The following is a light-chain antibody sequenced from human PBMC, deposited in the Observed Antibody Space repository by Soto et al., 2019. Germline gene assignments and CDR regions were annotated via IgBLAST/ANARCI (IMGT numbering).Light chain of an antibody. CDR1: SSDVGGYDY. CDR2: DVS. Sequence: QAALTQPASVSGSPGQSITIPCTGTSSDVGGYDYVSWYQERPGKAAKFMIYDVSNRPSGVSNRFSGSKSGNTASLTISGLQAEDEADYYCCSYTTSNTRQIVFGTGTKVTVL. V-gene: IGLV2-14*01. J-gene: IGLJ1*01. CDR3: CSYTTSNTRQIV.